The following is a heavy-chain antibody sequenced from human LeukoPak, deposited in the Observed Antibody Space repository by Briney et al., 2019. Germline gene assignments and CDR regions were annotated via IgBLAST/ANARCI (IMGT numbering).Heavy chain of an antibody. CDR3: AKAFSYYYGSGSYSGDFDY. D-gene: IGHD3-10*01. CDR1: GFTFSSYA. J-gene: IGHJ4*02. V-gene: IGHV3-23*01. Sequence: PGGSLRLSCAASGFTFSSYAMSWVRQAPGKGLEWVSAISGSGGSTYYADSVKGRFTISRDNSKNTLYLQMNSLRAEDTAVYYCAKAFSYYYGSGSYSGDFDYRGQGTLVTVSS. CDR2: ISGSGGST.